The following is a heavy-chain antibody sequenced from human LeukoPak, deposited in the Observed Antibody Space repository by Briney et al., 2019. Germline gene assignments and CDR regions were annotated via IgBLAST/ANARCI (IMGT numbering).Heavy chain of an antibody. Sequence: SGGSLRLSCAASGFTVSSNYMTWVRQAPGKVLEWVSVIHKNAITYYADTVKGRFTISRDNSKNMLYLQMNSLRAEDTAVYYCARSLRVRGVPDYMDVWGKGTTVIISS. J-gene: IGHJ6*03. D-gene: IGHD3-10*02. V-gene: IGHV3-53*01. CDR3: ARSLRVRGVPDYMDV. CDR1: GFTVSSNY. CDR2: IHKNAIT.